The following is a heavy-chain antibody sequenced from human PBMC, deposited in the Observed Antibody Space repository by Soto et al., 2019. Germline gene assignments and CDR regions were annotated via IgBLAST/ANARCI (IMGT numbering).Heavy chain of an antibody. D-gene: IGHD3-10*01. CDR3: AKAREVTLVRVPSSY. CDR2: IGGSGDGT. Sequence: GGSLRLSCAASGFTFDGYAMSWVRQAPGKGLQWVSTIGGSGDGTYYADSVKGRFTISRDNSKNALYLQMNSLRAEDTAVYYCAKAREVTLVRVPSSYWGQGTLVTVSS. CDR1: GFTFDGYA. V-gene: IGHV3-23*01. J-gene: IGHJ4*02.